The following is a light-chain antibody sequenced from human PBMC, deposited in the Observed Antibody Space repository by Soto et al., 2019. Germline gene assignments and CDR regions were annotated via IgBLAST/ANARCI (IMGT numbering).Light chain of an antibody. Sequence: DIQMTQSPSTLSASVGDRVTITCRASQSISSWLAWYQQKAGKAPKLLIYKASSLESGVPSRFSGSGSGTEFTLTISSLQPDDFATYYCQQYNSYWTFGPGTKVEIK. J-gene: IGKJ1*01. CDR3: QQYNSYWT. V-gene: IGKV1-5*03. CDR2: KAS. CDR1: QSISSW.